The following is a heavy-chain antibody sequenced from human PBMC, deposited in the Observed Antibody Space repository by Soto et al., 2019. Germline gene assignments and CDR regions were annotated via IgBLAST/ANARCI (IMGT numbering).Heavy chain of an antibody. CDR1: GGSISSGGYY. CDR2: IYYSGST. D-gene: IGHD2-15*01. Sequence: LALTCTVSGGSISSGGYYWSWIRQHPGKGLEWIGYIYYSGSTYYNPSLKSRVTISVDTSKNQFSLKLSSVTAADTAVYYCARDYCSGGSCYVPWGQGTLVTVSS. J-gene: IGHJ5*02. V-gene: IGHV4-31*03. CDR3: ARDYCSGGSCYVP.